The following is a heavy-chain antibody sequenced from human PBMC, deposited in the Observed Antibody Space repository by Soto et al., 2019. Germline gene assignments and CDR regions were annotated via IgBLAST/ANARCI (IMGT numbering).Heavy chain of an antibody. D-gene: IGHD3-10*01. CDR1: GYTFTSYG. J-gene: IGHJ4*02. CDR2: ISAYNGNT. V-gene: IGHV1-18*01. CDR3: ARLWFGELSAQDFDY. Sequence: ASVKVSCKASGYTFTSYGISWARQAPGQGLEWMGWISAYNGNTNYAQKLQGRVTMTTDTSTSTAYMELRSLRSDDTAVYYCARLWFGELSAQDFDYWGQGTLVTVSS.